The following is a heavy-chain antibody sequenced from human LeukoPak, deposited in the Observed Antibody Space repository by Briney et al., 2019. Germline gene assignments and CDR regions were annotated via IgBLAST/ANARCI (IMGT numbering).Heavy chain of an antibody. V-gene: IGHV4-59*01. D-gene: IGHD3-22*01. CDR2: IYYSGST. CDR1: GGSISSYY. CDR3: ARSGYYDSSGYYTYYYYMDV. J-gene: IGHJ6*03. Sequence: PSETLSLTCTVSGGSISSYYWSWIRQPPGKGLEWIGYIYYSGSTNYNPSLKSRVTISVDTSKNQFSLKLSSVTAADTAVYYCARSGYYDSSGYYTYYYYMDVWGKGTTVTVSS.